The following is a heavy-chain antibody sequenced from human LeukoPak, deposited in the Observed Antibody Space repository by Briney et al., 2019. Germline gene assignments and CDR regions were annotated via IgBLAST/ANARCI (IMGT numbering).Heavy chain of an antibody. Sequence: PSETLSLTCTVSGGSISSSSYYWGWIRQPPGKGLEWIGSIYYSGSTYYNPSLKSRVTMSVDTSKNQFSLMLNSVTAADTAVYYCARVAAAGNNWFDPWGQGTLVTVSS. V-gene: IGHV4-39*07. J-gene: IGHJ5*02. D-gene: IGHD6-13*01. CDR2: IYYSGST. CDR1: GGSISSSSYY. CDR3: ARVAAAGNNWFDP.